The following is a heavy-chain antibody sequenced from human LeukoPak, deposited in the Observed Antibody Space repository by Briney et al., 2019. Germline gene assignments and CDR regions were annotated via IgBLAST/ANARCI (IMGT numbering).Heavy chain of an antibody. CDR1: GYTFTGYG. CDR3: ARVSMVVTLNWYDP. CDR2: ISAYNGNT. Sequence: GASVKVSCKASGYTFTGYGISWVRQAPGQGLEWMGWISAYNGNTNYAQKLQGRVTMTTDTSTSTAYMELRSLRSDDTAVYYCARVSMVVTLNWYDPWGQGTLVTVSS. D-gene: IGHD4-23*01. V-gene: IGHV1-18*01. J-gene: IGHJ5*02.